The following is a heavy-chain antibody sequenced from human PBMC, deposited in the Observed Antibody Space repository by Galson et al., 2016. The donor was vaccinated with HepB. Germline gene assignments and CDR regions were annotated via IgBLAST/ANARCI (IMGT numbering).Heavy chain of an antibody. V-gene: IGHV4-4*07. J-gene: IGHJ4*02. D-gene: IGHD6-25*01. CDR1: GDSISSYF. Sequence: SETLSLTCTVSGDSISSYFWSWIRQPAGKGLEWIGRIHTAGSTNYNPSLKSRVTMSVDTSKNQFSLKLTSVTAADTAIYYCVRLGTAAAVANRRGSIYWSQGTRVTVSS. CDR3: VRLGTAAAVANRRGSIY. CDR2: IHTAGST.